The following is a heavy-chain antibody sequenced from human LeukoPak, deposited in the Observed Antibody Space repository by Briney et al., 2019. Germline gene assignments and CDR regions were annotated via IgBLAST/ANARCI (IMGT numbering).Heavy chain of an antibody. Sequence: ASVKVSCKASGYTFTSYGISWVRQAPGQGFEWMGWSSAYNGNTNYAQRIQGRVPMTTETSTSTAYMELRSLRADDKAVYYCARVYYDFWSGDEYCAFDIGRRGTMVTV. V-gene: IGHV1-18*01. J-gene: IGHJ3*02. CDR3: ARVYYDFWSGDEYCAFDI. D-gene: IGHD3-3*01. CDR2: SSAYNGNT. CDR1: GYTFTSYG.